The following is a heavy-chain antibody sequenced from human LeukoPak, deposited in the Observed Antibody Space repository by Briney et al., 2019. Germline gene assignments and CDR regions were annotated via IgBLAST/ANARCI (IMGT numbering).Heavy chain of an antibody. CDR1: GGSISSSSYY. CDR2: TYYSGST. CDR3: ARDLKQGPTGWFDP. V-gene: IGHV4-39*07. D-gene: IGHD3-9*01. Sequence: SETLSLTCTVSGGSISSSSYYWGWIRQPPGKGLEWIGSTYYSGSTYCNPSLKSRVTISVDTSKNQFSLKLSSVTAADTAVYYCARDLKQGPTGWFDPWGQGTLVTVSS. J-gene: IGHJ5*02.